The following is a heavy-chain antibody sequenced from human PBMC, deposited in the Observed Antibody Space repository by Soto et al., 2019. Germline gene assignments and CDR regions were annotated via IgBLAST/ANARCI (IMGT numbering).Heavy chain of an antibody. CDR1: GYTFTNYG. D-gene: IGHD6-19*01. V-gene: IGHV1-18*01. CDR2: ISTYNGNT. J-gene: IGHJ6*02. CDR3: ARDWGQQWLAYGMDA. Sequence: GASVKVSCKASGYTFTNYGISWVRRAPGQGLEWMGWISTYNGNTKNAQKLQGRVTMTTDTSTNTAYMELRSLRSDDTAVYYCARDWGQQWLAYGMDAWGQGTTVTVSS.